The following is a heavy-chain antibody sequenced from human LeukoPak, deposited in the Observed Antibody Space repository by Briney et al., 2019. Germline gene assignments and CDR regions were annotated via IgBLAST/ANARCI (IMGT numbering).Heavy chain of an antibody. J-gene: IGHJ4*02. Sequence: GGSLRLSCAASGFTFSDYTMNWVRQAPGKGLEWVSYISSSGSTIYYADSVKGRFTISRDNAKNSLSLQMNSLRAEDTAVYYCARVGTSNWLFYFDYWGQGTLVTVSP. D-gene: IGHD3-9*01. CDR1: GFTFSDYT. CDR3: ARVGTSNWLFYFDY. CDR2: ISSSGSTI. V-gene: IGHV3-48*01.